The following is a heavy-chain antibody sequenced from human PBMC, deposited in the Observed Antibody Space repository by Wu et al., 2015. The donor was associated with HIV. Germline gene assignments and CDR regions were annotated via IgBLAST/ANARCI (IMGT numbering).Heavy chain of an antibody. Sequence: QVKLVQSGAEVKKPGSSVRVSCKTSGGTFNSYSISWVRQAPGQGLEWMGGIIPIFGTANYAQKFQGRVTITTDESTSTAYMQVNSLRSEDTAVYYCARGALYEYRPDYYGMDVWGQGTTVTVS. CDR3: ARGALYEYRPDYYGMDV. J-gene: IGHJ6*02. CDR2: IIPIFGTA. V-gene: IGHV1-69*05. D-gene: IGHD2-2*01. CDR1: GGTFNSYS.